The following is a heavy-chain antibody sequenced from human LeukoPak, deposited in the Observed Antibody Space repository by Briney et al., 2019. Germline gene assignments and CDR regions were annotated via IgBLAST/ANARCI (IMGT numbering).Heavy chain of an antibody. V-gene: IGHV3-21*01. Sequence: GGSLRLSCAASGFTFSSYSMNWVRQAPGKGLEWVSSISSSSSYIYYADSVKGRFTISRDNAKNSLYLQMNSLRAEDTAVYYCARDSIVVVPAADDDAFDIWGQGTMVTVSS. D-gene: IGHD2-2*01. CDR1: GFTFSSYS. CDR2: ISSSSSYI. CDR3: ARDSIVVVPAADDDAFDI. J-gene: IGHJ3*02.